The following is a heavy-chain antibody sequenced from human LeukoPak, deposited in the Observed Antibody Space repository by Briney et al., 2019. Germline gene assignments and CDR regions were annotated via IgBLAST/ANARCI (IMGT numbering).Heavy chain of an antibody. J-gene: IGHJ5*02. CDR3: ARDLYDFWSGTLNWFDP. D-gene: IGHD3-3*01. Sequence: SETLSLTCTVSGGSISSSSYYWGWIRQPPGKGLEWIGSIYYSGSTYYNPSLKSRVTISVDTSKNQFSLKLSSVTAADTAVYYCARDLYDFWSGTLNWFDPWGQGTLVTVSS. CDR2: IYYSGST. V-gene: IGHV4-39*02. CDR1: GGSISSSSYY.